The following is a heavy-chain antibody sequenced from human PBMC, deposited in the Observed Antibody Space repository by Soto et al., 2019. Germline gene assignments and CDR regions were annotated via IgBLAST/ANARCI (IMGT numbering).Heavy chain of an antibody. CDR1: GYTFTAYY. D-gene: IGHD3-10*01. CDR3: ARKTDGSGTHPRAFYFDL. Sequence: QVQLVQSGAEVKKPGASVKVSCEASGYTFTAYYIHWVRQAPGQGLEWMGWINPNSGGTNNAQKCQVRVTMTRDTSISTAYMELSRLRYDDTAVYYCARKTDGSGTHPRAFYFDLWGQGTLVTLSS. CDR2: INPNSGGT. V-gene: IGHV1-2*02. J-gene: IGHJ4*02.